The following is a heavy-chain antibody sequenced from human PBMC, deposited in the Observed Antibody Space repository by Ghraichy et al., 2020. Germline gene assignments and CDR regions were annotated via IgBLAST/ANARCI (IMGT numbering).Heavy chain of an antibody. V-gene: IGHV6-1*01. CDR3: ARDPWLLPHYYYYGMDV. D-gene: IGHD3-22*01. CDR1: GDSVSSNSAA. J-gene: IGHJ6*02. CDR2: TYYRSKWYN. Sequence: SQTLSLTCAISGDSVSSNSAAWNWIRQSPSRGLEWLGRTYYRSKWYNDYAVSVKSRITINPDTSKNQFSLQLNSVTPEDTAVYYCARDPWLLPHYYYYGMDVWGQGTTVTVSS.